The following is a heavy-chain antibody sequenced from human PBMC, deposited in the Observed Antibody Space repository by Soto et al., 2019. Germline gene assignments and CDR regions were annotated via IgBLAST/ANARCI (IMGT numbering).Heavy chain of an antibody. J-gene: IGHJ5*02. D-gene: IGHD4-17*01. V-gene: IGHV4-34*01. CDR2: INHSGST. CDR1: GGSFSGYY. Sequence: SSETLSLTCAVYGGSFSGYYWSWIRQPPGKGLEWIGEINHSGSTNYNPSLKSRVTISVDTSKNQFSLKLSSVTAADTAVYYCARGGYGGTINWFDPWGQGTLVTVSS. CDR3: ARGGYGGTINWFDP.